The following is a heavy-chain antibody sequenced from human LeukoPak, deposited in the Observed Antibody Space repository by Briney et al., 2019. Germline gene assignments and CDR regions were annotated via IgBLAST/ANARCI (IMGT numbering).Heavy chain of an antibody. V-gene: IGHV1-69*13. D-gene: IGHD5-12*01. CDR1: GYTFTSYD. J-gene: IGHJ6*02. CDR2: IIPIFGTA. CDR3: ARMTIVATIDYYYYGMDV. Sequence: SVKVSCKASGYTFTSYDINWVRQAPGQGLEWMGGIIPIFGTANYAQKFQGRVTITADESTSTAYMELSSLRSEDTAVYYCARMTIVATIDYYYYGMDVWGQGTTVTVSS.